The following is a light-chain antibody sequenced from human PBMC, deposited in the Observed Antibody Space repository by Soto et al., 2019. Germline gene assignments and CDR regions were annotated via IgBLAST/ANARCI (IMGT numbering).Light chain of an antibody. CDR1: QSISSN. CDR2: GAS. CDR3: QQYKNWLTWT. Sequence: EVVITQYPAPLSGSPGERATLSCRASQSISSNLAWYQQKPGQAPRLLIYGASTRATGIPARFSGSGSGTEFTLTISSLQSEDFAVYYCQQYKNWLTWTFGQGTRWIS. V-gene: IGKV3-15*01. J-gene: IGKJ1*01.